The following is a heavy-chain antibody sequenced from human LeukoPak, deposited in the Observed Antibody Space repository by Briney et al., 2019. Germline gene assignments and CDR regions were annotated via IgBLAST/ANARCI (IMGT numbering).Heavy chain of an antibody. V-gene: IGHV1-46*01. D-gene: IGHD6-13*01. CDR3: ARESVSSSCALDI. CDR2: INPSGGST. Sequence: ASVKVSYKASGYTFTGYYMHWVRQAPGQGLEWMGIINPSGGSTSYAQKFQGRVTMTRDVSTSTVYMELSSLRSEDTAVYYCARESVSSSCALDIWGQGTMATVSS. J-gene: IGHJ3*02. CDR1: GYTFTGYY.